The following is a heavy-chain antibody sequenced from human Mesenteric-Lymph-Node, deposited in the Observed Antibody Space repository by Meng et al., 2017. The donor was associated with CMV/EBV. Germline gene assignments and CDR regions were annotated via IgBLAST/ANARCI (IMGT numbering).Heavy chain of an antibody. Sequence: SETLSLTCTVSGDAIINGEYCWGWIRQSPGKGLEWIGNIYYRGNTYYNPSLRSRVTISVDTSKNQFSLKLSSVTAADTAVYYCARGSPFDYDFWSGYYLSDYYYGMDVWGQGTTVTVSS. CDR2: IYYRGNT. CDR3: ARGSPFDYDFWSGYYLSDYYYGMDV. J-gene: IGHJ6*02. D-gene: IGHD3-3*01. V-gene: IGHV4-39*07. CDR1: GDAIINGEYC.